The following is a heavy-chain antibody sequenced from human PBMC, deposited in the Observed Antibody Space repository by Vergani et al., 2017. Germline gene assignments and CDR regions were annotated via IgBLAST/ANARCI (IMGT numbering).Heavy chain of an antibody. CDR3: AXYGVKPNSNWFDP. CDR1: GYAFTSHH. J-gene: IGHJ5*02. CDR2: INPSDGTT. V-gene: IGHV1-46*01. D-gene: IGHD1-14*01. Sequence: QVQLVQSGAEVKKLGASVKASCKASGYAFTSHHLQWVRQAPGQGFEWMGIINPSDGTTSYAQMFQGRVTLTRDTSTSTVYMELRSLRADDTAIYYCAXYGVKPNSNWFDPWGQETLVSVSS.